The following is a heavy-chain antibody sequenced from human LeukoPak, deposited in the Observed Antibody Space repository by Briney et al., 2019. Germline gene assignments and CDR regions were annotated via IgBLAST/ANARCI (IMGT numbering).Heavy chain of an antibody. Sequence: SVKVSCKASGGTFNSYTFSWVRQAPGQGPQWMGRIIPILGVANYAQEFQGRVTITADKSTSTVYMELSSLRFEDTAVYYCARGPRDVVIKELVDYWGQGTLVTVSS. CDR2: IIPILGVA. CDR3: ARGPRDVVIKELVDY. CDR1: GGTFNSYT. V-gene: IGHV1-69*02. J-gene: IGHJ4*02. D-gene: IGHD3-22*01.